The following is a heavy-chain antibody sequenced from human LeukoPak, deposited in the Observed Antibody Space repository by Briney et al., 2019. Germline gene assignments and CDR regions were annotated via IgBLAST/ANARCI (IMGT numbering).Heavy chain of an antibody. J-gene: IGHJ1*01. CDR1: GGSFSGYY. D-gene: IGHD2-2*01. V-gene: IGHV4-34*01. CDR2: INHSGST. Sequence: SETLSLTCAVYGGSFSGYYWSWIRQPPGKGLEWVGEINHSGSTNYNPSLKSRVTISVDTSKNQFSLKLSSVTAADTAVYYCARGRYCSSTSCYDFQHWGQGTLVTVSS. CDR3: ARGRYCSSTSCYDFQH.